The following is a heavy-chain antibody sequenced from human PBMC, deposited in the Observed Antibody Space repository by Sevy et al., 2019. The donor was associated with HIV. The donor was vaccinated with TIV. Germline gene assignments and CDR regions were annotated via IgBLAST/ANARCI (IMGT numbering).Heavy chain of an antibody. CDR1: GYTLTELS. Sequence: GGSLKISCKVSGYTLTELSMHWVRQAPGKGLEWMGTFDPEDDEKIYAQKFQGRVTMTEDTSTDTAYMELSRLRSEDTAVYYCATTKDYYDTSGYPFDSWGQGTLVTVSS. CDR3: ATTKDYYDTSGYPFDS. J-gene: IGHJ4*02. CDR2: FDPEDDEK. V-gene: IGHV1-24*01. D-gene: IGHD3-22*01.